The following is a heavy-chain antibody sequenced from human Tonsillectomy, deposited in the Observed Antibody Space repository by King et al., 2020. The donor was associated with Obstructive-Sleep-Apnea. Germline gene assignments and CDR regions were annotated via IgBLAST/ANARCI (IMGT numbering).Heavy chain of an antibody. D-gene: IGHD6-19*01. CDR1: GFTFDDYA. J-gene: IGHJ3*02. CDR3: AKDRLYSSSDAFDI. Sequence: VQLVESGGGLVQPGRSLRLSCAVSGFTFDDYAMHWVRQAPGKGLEWVSGIIWNSCSIGYADSVKGRFTISRDNAKNSLYLQMNSLRAEDTALYYCAKDRLYSSSDAFDIWGQGTMVTVSS. CDR2: IIWNSCSI. V-gene: IGHV3-9*01.